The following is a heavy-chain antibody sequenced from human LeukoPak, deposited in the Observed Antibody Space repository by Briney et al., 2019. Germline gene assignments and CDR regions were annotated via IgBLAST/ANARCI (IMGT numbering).Heavy chain of an antibody. V-gene: IGHV4-30-4*01. J-gene: IGHJ4*02. CDR1: GGSISSGDYY. D-gene: IGHD4-23*01. Sequence: PSETLSLTCTVSGGSISSGDYYWSWIRQPPGKGLEWIGYIYYSGSTYCNPSLKSRVTISVDTSKNQFSLKLSSVTAADTAVYYCARATTTVVTLVDYWGQGTLVTVSS. CDR3: ARATTTVVTLVDY. CDR2: IYYSGST.